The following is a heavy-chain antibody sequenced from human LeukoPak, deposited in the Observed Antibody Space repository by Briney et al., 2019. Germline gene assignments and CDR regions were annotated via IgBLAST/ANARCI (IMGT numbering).Heavy chain of an antibody. CDR1: GYTFTSYG. CDR2: ISAYNGNT. V-gene: IGHV1-18*01. Sequence: GASVKVSCKASGYTFTSYGISWVRQAPGQGLEWMGWISAYNGNTNYAQKLQGRVTMTTDTSTSTAYMELRGLRSDDTAVYYCAREMWSGYSSSWYVVYWGQGTLVTVSS. J-gene: IGHJ4*02. D-gene: IGHD6-13*01. CDR3: AREMWSGYSSSWYVVY.